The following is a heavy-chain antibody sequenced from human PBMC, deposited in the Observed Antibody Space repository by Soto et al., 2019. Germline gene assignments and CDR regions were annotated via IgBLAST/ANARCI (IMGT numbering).Heavy chain of an antibody. CDR1: GFTFSNYV. V-gene: IGHV3-23*01. Sequence: EVQLLESGGGLVQPGGSLRLSCAASGFTFSNYVLRWVRQAPGKVLEWVSTITETGSDTFYTDSVKGRFTISRDNSKNRLYLQMSSLSAEDTALYYCTKASADRHHMDVWGQGTTVTVAS. CDR2: ITETGSDT. CDR3: TKASADRHHMDV. J-gene: IGHJ6*02.